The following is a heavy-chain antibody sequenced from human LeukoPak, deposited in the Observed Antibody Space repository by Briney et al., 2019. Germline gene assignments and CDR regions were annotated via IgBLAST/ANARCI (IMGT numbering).Heavy chain of an antibody. CDR1: GFTFTSYW. Sequence: GGSLRLSCAASGFTFTSYWMHWVRQTPGKGLVCVSHINSDGSSTMYADSVKGRFTISRDNAKSTLYLQMNSLRAEDTAIYYCVRRDSSWTFDYWGQGTLVTVSS. CDR3: VRRDSSWTFDY. D-gene: IGHD6-6*01. CDR2: INSDGSST. J-gene: IGHJ4*02. V-gene: IGHV3-74*03.